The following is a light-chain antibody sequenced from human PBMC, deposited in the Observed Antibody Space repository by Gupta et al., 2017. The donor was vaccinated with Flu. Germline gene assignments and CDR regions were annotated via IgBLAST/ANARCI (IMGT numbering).Light chain of an antibody. J-gene: IGKJ2*02. V-gene: IGKV1-39*01. Sequence: DIQMTQSPSSLSASVGDRVTITCRANQSISSYLNWYQQKPGKAPKLLIYAASSLQSGVPSRFSGSGSGTDFTLTISRLQPEDFATYYCQQRDSTPGIFGQGTKLEIK. CDR3: QQRDSTPGI. CDR2: AAS. CDR1: QSISSY.